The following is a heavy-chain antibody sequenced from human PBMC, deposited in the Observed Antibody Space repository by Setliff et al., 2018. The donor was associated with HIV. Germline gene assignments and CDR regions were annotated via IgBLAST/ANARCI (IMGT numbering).Heavy chain of an antibody. CDR3: AVVVPAAMPGGIGWFDP. J-gene: IGHJ5*02. CDR2: INPNSGGT. Sequence: ASVKVSCKASGYTFTGYYMHWVRQAPGQGLEWMGRINPNSGGTNYAQRFQGRVTMTTDTSTSTAYMELRSLRSDDTAVYYCAVVVPAAMPGGIGWFDPWGLGTLVTVSS. V-gene: IGHV1-2*06. D-gene: IGHD2-2*01. CDR1: GYTFTGYY.